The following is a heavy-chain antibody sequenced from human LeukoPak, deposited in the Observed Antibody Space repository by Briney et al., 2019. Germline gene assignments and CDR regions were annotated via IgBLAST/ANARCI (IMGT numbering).Heavy chain of an antibody. V-gene: IGHV4-4*02. Sequence: SETLSLTCAVSGGSISSSHWWSWVRQPPGKGLEWIGEIYQSGSTNYNPSLKSRVTISVDKSKNQFSLSLSSVTAADTAVYYCARGGIAAGEYYFGYWGQGTLVTVSS. CDR2: IYQSGST. D-gene: IGHD6-25*01. CDR3: ARGGIAAGEYYFGY. CDR1: GGSISSSHW. J-gene: IGHJ4*02.